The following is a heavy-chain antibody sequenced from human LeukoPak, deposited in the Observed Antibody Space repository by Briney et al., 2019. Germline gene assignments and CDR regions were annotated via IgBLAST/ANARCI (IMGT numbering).Heavy chain of an antibody. J-gene: IGHJ4*02. CDR3: ARDYDSSGYPDYGFDY. CDR2: IIPILGIA. V-gene: IGHV1-69*04. D-gene: IGHD3-22*01. Sequence: SVKVSXKASGGTFSSYTISWVRQAPGQGLEWMGRIIPILGIANYAQKFQGRVTITADKSTSTAYMELSSLRSEDTAVYYCARDYDSSGYPDYGFDYWGQGTLVTVSS. CDR1: GGTFSSYT.